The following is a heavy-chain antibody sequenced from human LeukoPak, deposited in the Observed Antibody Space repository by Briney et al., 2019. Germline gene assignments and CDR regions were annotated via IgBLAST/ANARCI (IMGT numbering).Heavy chain of an antibody. V-gene: IGHV3-23*01. CDR2: ISGSGGST. J-gene: IGHJ4*02. CDR1: GLTFSSYA. CDR3: AKLSSGWYYLSDY. Sequence: PGGSLRLSCAASGLTFSSYAMSWVRQAPGKGLEWVSAISGSGGSTYYADSVKGRFTISRDNSKNTLYLQMNSLRVEDTAVYYCAKLSSGWYYLSDYWGQGTLVTVSS. D-gene: IGHD6-19*01.